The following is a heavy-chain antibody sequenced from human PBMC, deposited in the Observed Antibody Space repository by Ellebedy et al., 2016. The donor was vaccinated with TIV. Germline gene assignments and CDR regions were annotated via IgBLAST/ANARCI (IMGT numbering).Heavy chain of an antibody. V-gene: IGHV1-69*13. J-gene: IGHJ6*02. CDR2: IIPIFGTA. Sequence: SVKVSCXASGYTFTSYGISWVRQAPGQGLEWMGGIIPIFGTANYAQKFQGRVTIAADESTSTAYMELSSLRSEDTAVYYCARVAYDPEDYYGMDVWGQGTTVTVSS. D-gene: IGHD3-3*01. CDR3: ARVAYDPEDYYGMDV. CDR1: GYTFTSYG.